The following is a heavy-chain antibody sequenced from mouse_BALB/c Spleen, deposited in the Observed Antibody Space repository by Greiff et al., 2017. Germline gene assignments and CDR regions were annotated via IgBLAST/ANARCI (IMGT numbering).Heavy chain of an antibody. CDR3: ARDGEYDDWFDY. Sequence: QVQLQQSGPGLVAPSQSLSITCTVSGFSLTSYGVHWVRQPPGKGLEWLGVIWAGGSTNYNSALMSRLSISKDNSKSQVFLKMNSLQTDDTAMYSCARDGEYDDWFDYWGQGTLVTVSA. CDR2: IWAGGST. V-gene: IGHV2-9*02. J-gene: IGHJ3*01. CDR1: GFSLTSYG. D-gene: IGHD2-14*01.